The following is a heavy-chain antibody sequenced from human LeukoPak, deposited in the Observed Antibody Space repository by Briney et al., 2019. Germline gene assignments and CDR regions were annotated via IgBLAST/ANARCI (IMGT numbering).Heavy chain of an antibody. V-gene: IGHV1-69*04. CDR3: AQNDYGGNSVDY. CDR1: GGTFSSYA. D-gene: IGHD4-23*01. Sequence: SVKVSCKASGGTFSSYAISWVRQAPGQGLEWMGRIIPILGIANYAQKFQGRVTITADKSTSTAYMELSSLRSEDTAVYYCAQNDYGGNSVDYWGQGTLVTVSS. J-gene: IGHJ4*02. CDR2: IIPILGIA.